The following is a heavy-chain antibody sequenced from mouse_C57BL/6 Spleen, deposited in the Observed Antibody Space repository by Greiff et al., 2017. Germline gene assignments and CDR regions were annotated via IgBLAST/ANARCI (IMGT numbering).Heavy chain of an antibody. CDR1: GYTFTSYW. CDR3: ARPLLRHAMDY. D-gene: IGHD1-2*01. Sequence: QVQLKQPGAELVKPGASVKLSCKASGYTFTSYWMHWVKQRPGQGLEWIGMIHPNSGSTNYNEKFKSKATLTVDKSSSTAYMQLSSLTSEDSAVYYCARPLLRHAMDYWGQGTSVTVSS. V-gene: IGHV1-64*01. CDR2: IHPNSGST. J-gene: IGHJ4*01.